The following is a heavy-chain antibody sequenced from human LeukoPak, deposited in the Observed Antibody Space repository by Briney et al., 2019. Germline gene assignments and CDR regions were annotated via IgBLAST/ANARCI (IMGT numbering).Heavy chain of an antibody. D-gene: IGHD2-2*01. Sequence: SGGSLRLSCAASGFTFSSYAMSWVRQAPGKGLEWVSAISGSGGSTYYADSVKGRFTISRDNSKNTLYLQMNSLRAEDTAVYYCARDPEWASVVVPAAIDYWGQGTLVTVSS. CDR2: ISGSGGST. V-gene: IGHV3-23*01. CDR3: ARDPEWASVVVPAAIDY. J-gene: IGHJ4*02. CDR1: GFTFSSYA.